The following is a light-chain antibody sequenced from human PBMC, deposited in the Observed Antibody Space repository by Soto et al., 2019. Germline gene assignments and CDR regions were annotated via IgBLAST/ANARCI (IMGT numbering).Light chain of an antibody. CDR3: HHYNNWPLWT. Sequence: EIVMTQSPATLSVSPGERATLSCRASQSISSNLAWYQQKPGQAPRLLIYGASTRATGIPARFSGSGSGTEFTLTISSLQSEDFAAYYCHHYNNWPLWTFGQGTKVEIK. V-gene: IGKV3-15*01. CDR2: GAS. J-gene: IGKJ1*01. CDR1: QSISSN.